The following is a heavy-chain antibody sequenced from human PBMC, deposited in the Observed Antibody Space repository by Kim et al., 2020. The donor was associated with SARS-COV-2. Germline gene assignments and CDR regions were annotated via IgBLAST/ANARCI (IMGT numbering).Heavy chain of an antibody. D-gene: IGHD5-18*01. Sequence: SETLSLTCTVSGGSISSYYWSWIRQPPGKGLEWIGYIYYSGSTNYNPSLKSRVTISVDTSKNQFSLKLSSVTAADTAVYYCASRGYSYEPSPPDAFDIWGQGTMVTVSS. J-gene: IGHJ3*02. CDR3: ASRGYSYEPSPPDAFDI. CDR1: GGSISSYY. CDR2: IYYSGST. V-gene: IGHV4-59*01.